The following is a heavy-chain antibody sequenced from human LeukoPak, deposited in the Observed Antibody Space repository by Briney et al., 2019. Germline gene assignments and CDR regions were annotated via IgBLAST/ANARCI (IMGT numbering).Heavy chain of an antibody. CDR1: GFTFDDYA. Sequence: PGRSLRLSCAASGFTFDDYAMHWVRQAPGKGLEWVSGISWNSGSIGYADSVKGRFTISRDDAKNSLYLQMNSLRAEDTALYYCARSPYDSSGYEGRYFDYWGQGTLVTVSS. CDR3: ARSPYDSSGYEGRYFDY. V-gene: IGHV3-9*01. CDR2: ISWNSGSI. D-gene: IGHD3-22*01. J-gene: IGHJ4*02.